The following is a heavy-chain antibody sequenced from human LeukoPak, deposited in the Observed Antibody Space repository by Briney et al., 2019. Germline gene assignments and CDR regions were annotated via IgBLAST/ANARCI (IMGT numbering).Heavy chain of an antibody. V-gene: IGHV3-7*01. CDR2: IKQDGSEK. Sequence: GGSLRLSCAASGFTFNNHWRCWVRQAPGKGLEWVANIKQDGSEKFYVDSVKGRFTISRDNAKNSLYLQMNSLRAEDTAVYYCARDELWTVVEPALDYWGQGTLVTVSS. D-gene: IGHD2-2*01. CDR1: GFTFNNHW. CDR3: ARDELWTVVEPALDY. J-gene: IGHJ4*02.